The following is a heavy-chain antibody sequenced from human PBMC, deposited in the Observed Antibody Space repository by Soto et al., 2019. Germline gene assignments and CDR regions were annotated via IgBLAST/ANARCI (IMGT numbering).Heavy chain of an antibody. J-gene: IGHJ4*02. D-gene: IGHD2-15*01. CDR3: ATVCRFCSGSNSLY. CDR2: ISTGDSPI. CDR1: AFTFSNND. Sequence: GGSLSLSCAASAFTFSNNDMNWVRQAPGKGLEWVSYISTGDSPIYYADSVKGRFTISRDNAKKSLYLQMISLRAEDTVVYYCATVCRFCSGSNSLYWGRGTLVTVSS. V-gene: IGHV3-48*03.